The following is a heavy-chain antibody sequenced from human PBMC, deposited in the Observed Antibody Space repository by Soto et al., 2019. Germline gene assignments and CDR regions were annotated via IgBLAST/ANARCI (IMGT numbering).Heavy chain of an antibody. D-gene: IGHD1-26*01. J-gene: IGHJ6*02. CDR1: GFTFSNYC. V-gene: IGHV3-33*01. CDR3: ASDLVGASDSYGLDV. Sequence: PXGALRLSCAASGFTFSNYCMHWVRQAPGKGLEWVAIIWHDGNNKYYADSVRGRFIISRDNSKNRLYLQMNSLRAEDTAVYYCASDLVGASDSYGLDVWGQGTPVTVSS. CDR2: IWHDGNNK.